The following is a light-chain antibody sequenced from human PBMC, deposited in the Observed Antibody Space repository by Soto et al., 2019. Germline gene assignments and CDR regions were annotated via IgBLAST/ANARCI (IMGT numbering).Light chain of an antibody. CDR3: YQFDRFLPSMT. CDR1: QGVSSNY. V-gene: IGKV3-20*01. J-gene: IGKJ1*01. Sequence: PGERATLSCRASQGVSSNYLAWYHHLPGQAPQLLIYGSSTRATGIPDRFSGSGSGTDFTLTIIRLKTEEFAVYYCYQFDRFLPSMTFGEGTKVE. CDR2: GSS.